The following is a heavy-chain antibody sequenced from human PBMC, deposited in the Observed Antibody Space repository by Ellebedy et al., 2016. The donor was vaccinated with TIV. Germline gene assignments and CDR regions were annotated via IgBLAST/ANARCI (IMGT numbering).Heavy chain of an antibody. V-gene: IGHV3-9*01. Sequence: LSLTCXASGFTFDDYAMHWVRQAPGKGLEWVSGISWNSGSIGYADSVKGRFTISRDNSKNTLYLQMNSLRAEDTAVYYCAKDFMPLYSRGPGYWGQGTLVTVSS. D-gene: IGHD6-13*01. J-gene: IGHJ4*02. CDR1: GFTFDDYA. CDR3: AKDFMPLYSRGPGY. CDR2: ISWNSGSI.